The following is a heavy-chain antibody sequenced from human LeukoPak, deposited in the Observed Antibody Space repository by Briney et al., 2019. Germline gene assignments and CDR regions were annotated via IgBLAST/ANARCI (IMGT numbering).Heavy chain of an antibody. D-gene: IGHD5-12*01. CDR2: INHSGST. CDR3: ARDYRGYSGYDPYYYYYGMDV. CDR1: GGSFSGYY. Sequence: SETLSLACAVYGGSFSGYYWSWIRQPPGKGLEWIGEINHSGSTNYNPSLKSRVTISVDTSKNQFSLKLSSVTAADTAVYYCARDYRGYSGYDPYYYYYGMDVWGQGTTVTVSS. V-gene: IGHV4-34*01. J-gene: IGHJ6*02.